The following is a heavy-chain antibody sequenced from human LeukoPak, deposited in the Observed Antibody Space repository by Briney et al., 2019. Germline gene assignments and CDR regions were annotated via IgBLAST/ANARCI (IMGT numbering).Heavy chain of an antibody. J-gene: IGHJ3*02. Sequence: SVKVSCKASGGTFSSYAISWVRQAPGQGLEWMGRIIPILGIANYAQKFQGRVTITADKSTSTAYMELSSLRSEDTAVYYCARDSDYYYDSSGYVPHAFDIWGQGTMVTVSS. CDR2: IIPILGIA. CDR1: GGTFSSYA. V-gene: IGHV1-69*04. D-gene: IGHD3-22*01. CDR3: ARDSDYYYDSSGYVPHAFDI.